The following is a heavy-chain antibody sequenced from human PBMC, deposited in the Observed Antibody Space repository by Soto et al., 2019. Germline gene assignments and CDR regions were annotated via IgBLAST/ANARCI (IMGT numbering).Heavy chain of an antibody. Sequence: ASVKVSCKASGYTFTRYYIHWVRPAPGQGLEWMGIINPSGGSTSYAQKFQGRVTMTRDTSTSTVYMELSSLRSEDTAVYYCARGYCTKGVCRTFDYGGQGTLVNVS. D-gene: IGHD2-8*01. CDR1: GYTFTRYY. CDR3: ARGYCTKGVCRTFDY. J-gene: IGHJ4*02. V-gene: IGHV1-46*01. CDR2: INPSGGST.